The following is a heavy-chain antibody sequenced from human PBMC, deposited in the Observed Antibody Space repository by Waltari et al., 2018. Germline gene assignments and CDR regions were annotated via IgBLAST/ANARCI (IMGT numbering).Heavy chain of an antibody. CDR3: AREGDFWSGKYYYYGMDV. J-gene: IGHJ6*02. CDR1: GDSVSSNSAA. D-gene: IGHD3-3*01. V-gene: IGHV6-1*01. Sequence: QVQLQQSGPGLVKPSQTLSLTCAISGDSVSSNSAAWNWIRQSPSRGLEWLVRTYYRSKWYNDYAVSVKSRITINPDTSKNQFSLQLNSVTPEDTAVYYCAREGDFWSGKYYYYGMDVWGQGTTVTVSS. CDR2: TYYRSKWYN.